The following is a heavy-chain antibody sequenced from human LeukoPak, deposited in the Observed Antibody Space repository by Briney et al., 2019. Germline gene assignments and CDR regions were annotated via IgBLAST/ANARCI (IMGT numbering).Heavy chain of an antibody. CDR1: GFTFSSYS. V-gene: IGHV3-21*01. D-gene: IGHD3-9*01. Sequence: GGSLRLSCAASGFTFSSYSMNWVRQAPGKGLEWVSSISSSSSYIYYADSVKGRFTITRDNAKNSLYLQMNSLRAEETAVYYCARYGGSNYDILPGRRGMDVWGQGTTVTVSS. J-gene: IGHJ6*02. CDR3: ARYGGSNYDILPGRRGMDV. CDR2: ISSSSSYI.